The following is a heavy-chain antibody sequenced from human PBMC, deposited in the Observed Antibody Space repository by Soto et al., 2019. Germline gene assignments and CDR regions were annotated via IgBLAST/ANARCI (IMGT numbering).Heavy chain of an antibody. V-gene: IGHV3-23*01. Sequence: EVQLLESGGGLVQPGGSLRLSCAASGFTFSSYAMSWVRQAPGKGLEWVSAISGSGGSTYYADSVKGRFTISRDNSKNTLYLQMNSLRAEDTAVYYCAKAVPVPLQEVAAVAGSWGQVTLVTVSS. D-gene: IGHD6-19*01. CDR1: GFTFSSYA. CDR3: AKAVPVPLQEVAAVAGS. J-gene: IGHJ5*02. CDR2: ISGSGGST.